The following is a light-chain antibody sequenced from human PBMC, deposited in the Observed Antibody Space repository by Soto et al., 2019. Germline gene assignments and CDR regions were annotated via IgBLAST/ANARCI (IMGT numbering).Light chain of an antibody. CDR3: QQVNSYPQT. CDR1: QSISSW. J-gene: IGKJ5*01. V-gene: IGKV1-5*03. CDR2: KAS. Sequence: DIQMTQSPSSLSASVGDRVTITCRASQSISSWLAWYQQKPGKAPNLLIYKASTLESGVPSRFSGSGSGTEFTLTISSLQPEDFATYYCQQVNSYPQTFGQGTRLEIK.